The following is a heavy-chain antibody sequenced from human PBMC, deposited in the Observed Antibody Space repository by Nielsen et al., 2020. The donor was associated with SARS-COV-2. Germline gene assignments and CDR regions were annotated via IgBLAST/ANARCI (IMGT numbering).Heavy chain of an antibody. V-gene: IGHV3-23*01. CDR3: ASGPVDTALINGDISFDY. CDR1: EFMFSTYA. J-gene: IGHJ4*02. Sequence: GGSLRLSCAASEFMFSTYAMTWVRQAPGKGLEWVSVISGNGESTYYADSVKGRFAISRDESKSTLYLQMNSLRAEDTAVYYCASGPVDTALINGDISFDYWGQGTLVTVSS. CDR2: ISGNGEST. D-gene: IGHD5-18*01.